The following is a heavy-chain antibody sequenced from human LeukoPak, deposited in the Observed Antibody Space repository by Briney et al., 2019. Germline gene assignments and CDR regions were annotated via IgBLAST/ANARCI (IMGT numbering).Heavy chain of an antibody. CDR2: IYPADSHT. J-gene: IGHJ4*02. CDR1: GYIFTHYW. V-gene: IGHV5-51*01. D-gene: IGHD3-10*01. CDR3: ARQSRDGSKTRGYYFDF. Sequence: GESLKISCQVSGYIFTHYWIGWVRHMPGNGLESMVIIYPADSHTKYSPSFQGQVTTSADKSINTVYLQWSRLKASDTAMYYCARQSRDGSKTRGYYFDFWGQGTLVTVSS.